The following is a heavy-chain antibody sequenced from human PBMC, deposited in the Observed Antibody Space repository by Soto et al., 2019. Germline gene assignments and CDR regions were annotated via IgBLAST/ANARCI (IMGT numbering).Heavy chain of an antibody. CDR2: ITAYNINT. J-gene: IGHJ4*02. Sequence: QVQLVQSGAEIKKPGASVKVSCKASGYTFTDYGISWVRQAPGQGFEWMGWITAYNINTKYAQKFPGRVIMTADRSTSIAYMDLRSLTSDDTAVYYCAREWCSSSGCARVDYWGEGTLVTVAS. CDR3: AREWCSSSGCARVDY. CDR1: GYTFTDYG. D-gene: IGHD2-2*01. V-gene: IGHV1-18*01.